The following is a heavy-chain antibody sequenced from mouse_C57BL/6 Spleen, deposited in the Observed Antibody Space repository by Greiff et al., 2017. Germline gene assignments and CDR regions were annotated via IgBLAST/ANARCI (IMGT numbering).Heavy chain of an antibody. V-gene: IGHV2-2*01. Sequence: VKLMESGPGLVQPSQSLSITCTVSGFSLTSYGVHWVRQSPGKGLEWLGVIWSGGSTDYNAAFISRLSISKDNSKSQVFFKMISLQADDTAIYYCATSFYDGYPYYFDYWGQGTTLTDSS. J-gene: IGHJ2*01. CDR1: GFSLTSYG. CDR3: ATSFYDGYPYYFDY. CDR2: IWSGGST. D-gene: IGHD2-3*01.